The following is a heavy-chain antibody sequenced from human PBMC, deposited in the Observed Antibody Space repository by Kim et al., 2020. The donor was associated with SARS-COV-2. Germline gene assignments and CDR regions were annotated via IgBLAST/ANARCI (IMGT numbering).Heavy chain of an antibody. CDR2: T. D-gene: IGHD2-2*01. V-gene: IGHV3-53*01. J-gene: IGHJ4*02. CDR3: ARVSRSPAFDY. Sequence: TNYADSGKGRFTISRDNSKNTLYLQMTSLRAEDTAVYYCARVSRSPAFDYWGQGTLVTVSS.